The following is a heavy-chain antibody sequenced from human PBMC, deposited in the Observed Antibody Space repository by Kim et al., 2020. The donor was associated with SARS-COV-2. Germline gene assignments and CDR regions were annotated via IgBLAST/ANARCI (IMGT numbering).Heavy chain of an antibody. D-gene: IGHD6-13*01. Sequence: SETLSLTCAVYGGSFSGYYCCWSCLRPAPGLGRIWEINHSGSTDYNPSLKSRVTISVYTSKTQFSLQLSPVTAADTAVYYCSRGVKSIAPAGTFSYYYGMEVWGPGTTVTVSS. J-gene: IGHJ6*02. CDR3: SRGVKSIAPAGTFSYYYGMEV. V-gene: IGHV4-34*01. CDR1: GGSFSGYY. CDR2: INHSGST.